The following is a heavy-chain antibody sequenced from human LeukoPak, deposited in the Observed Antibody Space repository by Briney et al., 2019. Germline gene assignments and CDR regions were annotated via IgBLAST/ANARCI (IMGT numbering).Heavy chain of an antibody. Sequence: SETLSLTCAVYGGSFSGYYWSWIRQPAGKGLEWIGRIYTSGSTNYNPSLKSRVTMSVDTSKNQFSLKLSSVTAADTAVYYCARDSPTAIPLNYWGQGTLVTVSS. CDR3: ARDSPTAIPLNY. CDR1: GGSFSGYY. V-gene: IGHV4-4*07. D-gene: IGHD2-2*02. CDR2: IYTSGST. J-gene: IGHJ4*02.